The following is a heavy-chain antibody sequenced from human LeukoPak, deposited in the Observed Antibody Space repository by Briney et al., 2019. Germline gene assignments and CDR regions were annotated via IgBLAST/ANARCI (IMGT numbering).Heavy chain of an antibody. CDR2: IYYSGST. J-gene: IGHJ4*02. Sequence: SETLSLTCTVSGGSISGSSYYWGWIRQPPGKGLEWIGSIYYSGSTYYNPSLKSRVTISVDTSKNQFSLKLSSVTAADTAVYYCASDRLRFFDWCYWGQGTLVTVSS. CDR1: GGSISGSSYY. CDR3: ASDRLRFFDWCY. D-gene: IGHD3-9*01. V-gene: IGHV4-39*01.